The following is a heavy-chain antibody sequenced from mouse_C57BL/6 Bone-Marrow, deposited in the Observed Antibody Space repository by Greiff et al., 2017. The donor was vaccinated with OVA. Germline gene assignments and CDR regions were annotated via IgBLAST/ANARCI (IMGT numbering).Heavy chain of an antibody. D-gene: IGHD2-2*01. J-gene: IGHJ4*01. CDR2: SRNKANDYTT. CDR1: GFTFSDFY. CDR3: ARDDGCYAMDY. V-gene: IGHV7-1*01. Sequence: EVQVVESGGGLVQSGRSLRLSCATSGFTFSDFYMEWVRQAPGKGLEWIAASRNKANDYTTEYSASVKGRFIVSRDTSQSILYLQMNALRAEDTAIYYCARDDGCYAMDYWGQGTSVTVSS.